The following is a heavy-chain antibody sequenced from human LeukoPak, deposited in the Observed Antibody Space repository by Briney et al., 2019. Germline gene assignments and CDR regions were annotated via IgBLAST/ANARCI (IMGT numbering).Heavy chain of an antibody. J-gene: IGHJ4*02. D-gene: IGHD3-10*01. V-gene: IGHV3-30*07. CDR2: ISYDGSNK. CDR1: GFTFSSYA. CDR3: ARVSYYYGSRSYYPDFDY. Sequence: GGSLRLSCAASGFTFSSYAMRWVRQAPGKGLEWVAVISYDGSNKYYADSVKGRFTISRDNSMNTLFLQMDSPRAEDTAIYYCARVSYYYGSRSYYPDFDYWGQGTLVTVSS.